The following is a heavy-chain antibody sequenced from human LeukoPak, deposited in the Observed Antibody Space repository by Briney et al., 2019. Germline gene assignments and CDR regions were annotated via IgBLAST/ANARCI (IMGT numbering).Heavy chain of an antibody. CDR1: GYTFTSYG. Sequence: ASVKVSCKASGYTFTSYGISWVRQAPGQGLEWMGWISAYNGNTNYAQKLQGRVIMTTDTSTSTAYMELRSLRSDDTAVYYCARDSGWYLNDAFDIWGQGTMVTVSS. J-gene: IGHJ3*02. CDR3: ARDSGWYLNDAFDI. V-gene: IGHV1-18*01. CDR2: ISAYNGNT. D-gene: IGHD6-19*01.